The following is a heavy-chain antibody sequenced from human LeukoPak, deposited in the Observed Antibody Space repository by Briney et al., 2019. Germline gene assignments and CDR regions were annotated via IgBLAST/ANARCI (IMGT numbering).Heavy chain of an antibody. V-gene: IGHV1-8*01. CDR3: ARGRHDILTGTN. CDR1: GYTFTSYD. CDR2: MNPNSGNT. D-gene: IGHD3-9*01. Sequence: ASVKVSCKASGYTFTSYDINWVRQATGQGLEWMGWMNPNSGNTGYAQKFQGRVTMTRNTSISTAYMELSSLRSEDTAVYYCARGRHDILTGTNWGQGTLVTVSS. J-gene: IGHJ4*02.